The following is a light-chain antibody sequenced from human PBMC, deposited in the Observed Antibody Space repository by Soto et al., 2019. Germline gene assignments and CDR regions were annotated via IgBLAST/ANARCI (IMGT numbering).Light chain of an antibody. CDR2: GAS. CDR3: QQYGISPLMYT. V-gene: IGKV3-20*01. Sequence: EIVLMQSPGTLSLSPGERATLSCRASQTVTNNYLAWYQQKPGQAPRLLIYGASSMATGVPDRFSGSGSGTDFTLTITRLQPEDFAVYYCQQYGISPLMYTFGRGTKL. CDR1: QTVTNNY. J-gene: IGKJ2*01.